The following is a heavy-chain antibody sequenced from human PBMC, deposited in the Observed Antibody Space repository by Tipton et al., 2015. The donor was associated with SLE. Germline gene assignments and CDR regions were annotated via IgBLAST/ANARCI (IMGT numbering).Heavy chain of an antibody. V-gene: IGHV4-59*01. CDR3: ARGARGNSYGSDEDFDY. CDR2: IYYSGDT. CDR1: GGSMTGSY. J-gene: IGHJ4*02. D-gene: IGHD5-18*01. Sequence: TLSLTCSVSGGSMTGSYWSWVRQPPGRGLEWIESIYYSGDTHYNPSLNSRVTMSADTSKNQFSLRLSSVTTADTAVYYCARGARGNSYGSDEDFDYWGQGTLVTVSS.